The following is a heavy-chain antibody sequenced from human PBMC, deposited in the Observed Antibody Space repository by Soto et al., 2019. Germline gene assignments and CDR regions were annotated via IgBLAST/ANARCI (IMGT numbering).Heavy chain of an antibody. CDR1: VFTFSSYG. V-gene: IGHV3-30*18. D-gene: IGHD2-21*02. Sequence: GGSLRLSCASSVFTFSSYGMHCVRHAPGKWLEWVAVISYDGSNKYYADSVKGRFTISRDNSKNTLYLQMNSLRAEDTAAYYCAKDRGVVTAIRYYGMDVWGQGTTVTVSS. CDR3: AKDRGVVTAIRYYGMDV. CDR2: ISYDGSNK. J-gene: IGHJ6*02.